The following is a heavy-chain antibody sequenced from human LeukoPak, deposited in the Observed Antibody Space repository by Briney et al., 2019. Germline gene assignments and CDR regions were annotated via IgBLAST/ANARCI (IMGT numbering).Heavy chain of an antibody. CDR2: IYYSGST. V-gene: IGHV4-59*01. D-gene: IGHD6-13*01. CDR1: GGSISSYY. CDR3: ARDSSWYWNDAFDI. Sequence: PSETLSLTRTVSGGSISSYYWSWIRQPPGKGLEWIGYIYYSGSTNYNPSLKSRVTISVDTSKNQFSLKLSSVTAADTAVYYCARDSSWYWNDAFDIWGQGTMVTVSS. J-gene: IGHJ3*02.